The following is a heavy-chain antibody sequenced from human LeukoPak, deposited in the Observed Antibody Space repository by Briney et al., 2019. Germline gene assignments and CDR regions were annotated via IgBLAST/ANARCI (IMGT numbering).Heavy chain of an antibody. J-gene: IGHJ4*02. CDR2: ISAYNGNT. CDR1: GYTFTSYG. CDR3: ARDLDVDDILTGRSTDY. D-gene: IGHD3-9*01. V-gene: IGHV1-18*01. Sequence: APVKVSCKASGYTFTSYGISWVRQAPGQELEWMGWISAYNGNTNYAQKLQGRVTMTADTSTSTAYMELRSLRSDDTAVYYCARDLDVDDILTGRSTDYWGQGTLVTVSS.